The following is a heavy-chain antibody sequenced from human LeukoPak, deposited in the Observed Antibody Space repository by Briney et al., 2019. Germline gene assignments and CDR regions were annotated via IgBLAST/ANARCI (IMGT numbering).Heavy chain of an antibody. V-gene: IGHV1-69*04. CDR1: GGTFSSYA. CDR2: IIPILGIA. D-gene: IGHD1-26*01. Sequence: SVKVSCKASGGTFSSYAISWVRQAPGQGLGWMGRIIPILGIANYAQKFQGRVTITADKSTSTAYMELSSLRSEDTAVYHCARHAPTKGDAFDIWGQGTMVTVSS. J-gene: IGHJ3*02. CDR3: ARHAPTKGDAFDI.